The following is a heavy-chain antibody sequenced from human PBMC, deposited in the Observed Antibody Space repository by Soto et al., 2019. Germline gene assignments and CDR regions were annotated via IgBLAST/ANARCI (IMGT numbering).Heavy chain of an antibody. V-gene: IGHV1-69*02. D-gene: IGHD3-9*01. J-gene: IGHJ4*02. CDR2: IIPILGIA. CDR1: GGTFSSYT. Sequence: QVQLVQSGAEVKKPGSSVKVSCKASGGTFSSYTISWVRQAPGQGLEWMGRIIPILGIANYAQKFQGRVTITADKSTSTAYMELSSLRSEDTAVYYCARGGGVLRYFDWFRHWGQGTLVTVS. CDR3: ARGGGVLRYFDWFRH.